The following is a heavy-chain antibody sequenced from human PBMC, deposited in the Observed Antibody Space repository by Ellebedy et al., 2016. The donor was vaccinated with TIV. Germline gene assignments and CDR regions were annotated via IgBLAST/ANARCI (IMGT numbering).Heavy chain of an antibody. V-gene: IGHV1-3*01. Sequence: ASSVKVSCKASGYTFNSYYMHSVRQPHGQGLEWIGWRNAGNGNTTYSQKFQGRVTITRDTSASTAYMELSSLTSEDTAVYYRARALSIEAAGTGYWGQGTLVTVSS. CDR2: RNAGNGNT. J-gene: IGHJ4*02. CDR1: GYTFNSYY. D-gene: IGHD6-13*01. CDR3: ARALSIEAAGTGY.